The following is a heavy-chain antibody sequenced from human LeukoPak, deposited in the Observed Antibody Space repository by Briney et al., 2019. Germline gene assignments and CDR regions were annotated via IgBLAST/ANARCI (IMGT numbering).Heavy chain of an antibody. CDR3: ARGESGIVTPRANFDY. J-gene: IGHJ4*02. Sequence: GESLKISCKGSGYSFANYWIGWVRQMPGKGLEWMGIIYPGDSDTRYSPTFQGQVTISADRSINTAYLQWSSLRASDTAMYYCARGESGIVTPRANFDYWGRGTVVTVSS. CDR2: IYPGDSDT. D-gene: IGHD4-23*01. V-gene: IGHV5-51*01. CDR1: GYSFANYW.